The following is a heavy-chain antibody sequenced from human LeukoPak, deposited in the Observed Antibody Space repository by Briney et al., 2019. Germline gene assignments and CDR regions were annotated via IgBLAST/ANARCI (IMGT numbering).Heavy chain of an antibody. CDR3: ARITAVAGSDDY. D-gene: IGHD6-19*01. CDR1: GFTFSSYS. CDR2: ISSSSSYI. J-gene: IGHJ4*02. V-gene: IGHV3-21*01. Sequence: GGSLRLSCAASGFTFSSYSMNWVRQAPGKGLEWVSSISSSSSYIYYADSVKGRFTISRDNAKNSLYLQMNSPRAEDTAVYYCARITAVAGSDDYWGQGTLVTVSS.